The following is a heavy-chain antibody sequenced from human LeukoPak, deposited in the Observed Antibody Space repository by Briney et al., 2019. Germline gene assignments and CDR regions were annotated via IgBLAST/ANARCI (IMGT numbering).Heavy chain of an antibody. CDR2: ISYDGSNK. CDR3: ARDPPTGVSGPPPY. V-gene: IGHV3-30-3*01. Sequence: GGSLRLSCAASGFTFRNYAMHWLRQAPGKGLEWVAVISYDGSNKYYADSVKGRFTISRDNSKNTLYLQMNSLRAEDTAVYYCARDPPTGVSGPPPYWGQGTLVTVSS. D-gene: IGHD2-8*02. CDR1: GFTFRNYA. J-gene: IGHJ4*02.